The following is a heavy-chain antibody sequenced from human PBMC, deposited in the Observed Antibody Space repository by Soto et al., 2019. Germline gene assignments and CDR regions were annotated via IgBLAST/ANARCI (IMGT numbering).Heavy chain of an antibody. J-gene: IGHJ4*02. CDR2: IYYSGST. CDR1: GGSISSSSYY. V-gene: IGHV4-39*01. D-gene: IGHD3-10*01. CDR3: ARQGRYYGSGRNFDY. Sequence: SETLSLTCTVSGGSISSSSYYWGWIRQPPGKGLEWIGSIYYSGSTYYNPSLKSRVTISVDTSKNQFSLKLSSVTAADTAVYYCARQGRYYGSGRNFDYWGQRTLVTVSS.